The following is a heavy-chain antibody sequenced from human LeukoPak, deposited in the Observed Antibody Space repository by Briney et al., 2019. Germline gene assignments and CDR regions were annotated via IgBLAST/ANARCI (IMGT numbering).Heavy chain of an antibody. V-gene: IGHV3-23*01. J-gene: IGHJ4*02. CDR3: SKAGDTNYYRYGDY. CDR2: ISANSGAT. CDR1: GFTFSSYP. D-gene: IGHD5-18*01. Sequence: PGGTLRLSGAASGFTFSSYPMSWVRQAPGRGLKWVSVISANSGATYYADSVKGRFTISRDNAKNTLYLQMNNLRGEDTALYYCSKAGDTNYYRYGDYWGQGTLVTVSS.